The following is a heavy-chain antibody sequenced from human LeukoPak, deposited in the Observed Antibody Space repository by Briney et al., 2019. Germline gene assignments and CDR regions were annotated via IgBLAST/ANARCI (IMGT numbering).Heavy chain of an antibody. J-gene: IGHJ6*02. Sequence: SETLSLTCAVYGGSFSGYYWSWIRQPPGKGLEWIGEINHSGSTNYNPSLKSRATISVDTSKNQFPLKLSSVTAADTAVYYCARVQGYCSGGSCYFYYYYGMDVWGQGTTVTVSS. D-gene: IGHD2-15*01. CDR1: GGSFSGYY. CDR3: ARVQGYCSGGSCYFYYYYGMDV. CDR2: INHSGST. V-gene: IGHV4-34*01.